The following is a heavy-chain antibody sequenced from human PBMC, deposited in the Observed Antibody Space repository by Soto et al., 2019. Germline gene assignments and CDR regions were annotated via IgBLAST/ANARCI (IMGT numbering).Heavy chain of an antibody. V-gene: IGHV2-26*01. CDR2: IFSNDEK. Sequence: SGPTLVNPTETLTLTCTVSGFSLSNPRMGVDWIRQPPGKALDWLAHIFSNDEKSYSTSLKSRLTISKDTSKSQVVLTMTNMDPGDTATYYCARIGYSYGTYGMDVWGQGTTVTVSS. D-gene: IGHD5-18*01. CDR3: ARIGYSYGTYGMDV. CDR1: GFSLSNPRMG. J-gene: IGHJ6*02.